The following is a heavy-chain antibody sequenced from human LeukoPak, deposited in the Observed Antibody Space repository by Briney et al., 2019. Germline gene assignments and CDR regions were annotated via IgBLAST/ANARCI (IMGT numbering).Heavy chain of an antibody. J-gene: IGHJ4*02. V-gene: IGHV3-30-3*01. D-gene: IGHD6-13*01. CDR3: ARANSSSWHNFNY. CDR2: ISYDGSQK. Sequence: GMSLRLSCAASGFTLSNYAMHWVRQDPGKGLEWVTIISYDGSQKYYADSVKGRFTISRDNSENTLFLQMNSLRAEDAAVYYCARANSSSWHNFNYWGQGTLVTVSS. CDR1: GFTLSNYA.